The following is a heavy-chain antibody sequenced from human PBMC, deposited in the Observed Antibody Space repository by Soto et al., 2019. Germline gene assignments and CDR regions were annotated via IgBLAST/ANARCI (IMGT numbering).Heavy chain of an antibody. Sequence: SETLSLTCAVYGGSFSGYYWSWIRQPPGKGLEWIGEINHSGSTNYNPSLKSRVTISVDASKNQFSLKLSSVTAADTAVYYCARGRSYDFWSGYYVYWGQGTLVTVSS. V-gene: IGHV4-34*01. CDR1: GGSFSGYY. CDR2: INHSGST. CDR3: ARGRSYDFWSGYYVY. D-gene: IGHD3-3*01. J-gene: IGHJ4*02.